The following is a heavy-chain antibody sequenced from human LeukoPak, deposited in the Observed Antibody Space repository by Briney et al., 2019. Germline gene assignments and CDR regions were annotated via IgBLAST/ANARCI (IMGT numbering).Heavy chain of an antibody. D-gene: IGHD4-17*01. Sequence: GGSLRLSCAASGFMFSSYWMSWVRQAPGKGLEWVSSISSSSSYIYYADSVKGRFTISRDNAKNSLYLQMNSLRAEDTAVYYCAKGRTVTTGMRYFDYWGQGTLVTVSS. V-gene: IGHV3-21*01. J-gene: IGHJ4*02. CDR1: GFMFSSYW. CDR2: ISSSSSYI. CDR3: AKGRTVTTGMRYFDY.